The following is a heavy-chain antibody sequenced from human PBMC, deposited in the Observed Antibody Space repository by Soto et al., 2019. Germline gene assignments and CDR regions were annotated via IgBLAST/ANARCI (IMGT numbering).Heavy chain of an antibody. CDR1: GFTFSNYG. D-gene: IGHD5-12*01. V-gene: IGHV3-21*01. CDR3: ARVDGYTYPNDY. J-gene: IGHJ4*02. Sequence: GGSLRLSCAASGFTFSNYGMSWVRQAPGKGLEWVASITSESSYIYYADSLKGRFTISRDNAKNSLYLQVNSLRAEDTAVYYCARVDGYTYPNDYWGQGTLVTVSS. CDR2: ITSESSYI.